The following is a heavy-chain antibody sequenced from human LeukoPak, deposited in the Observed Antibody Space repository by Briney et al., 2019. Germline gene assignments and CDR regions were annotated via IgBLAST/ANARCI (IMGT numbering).Heavy chain of an antibody. J-gene: IGHJ4*02. CDR2: IYYSGST. Sequence: SQTLSLTCTVSGGSISSGGYYWSWIRQHPGKGLEWIGYIYYSGSTYYNPSLKSRVTMSVDTSKNQFSLKLSSVTAADTAVYYCARNKGSGYCSGGSCPPGYWGQGTLVTVSS. CDR1: GGSISSGGYY. V-gene: IGHV4-31*03. D-gene: IGHD2-15*01. CDR3: ARNKGSGYCSGGSCPPGY.